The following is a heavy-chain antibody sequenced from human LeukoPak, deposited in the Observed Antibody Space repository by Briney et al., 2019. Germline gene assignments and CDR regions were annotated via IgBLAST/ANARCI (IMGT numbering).Heavy chain of an antibody. CDR3: AKTTAGYSSGRYPGWPVDY. CDR1: GFTFSSYA. Sequence: GGSLRLSCAASGFTFSSYAMYWVRQAPGKGLEWVSGFVGSGGSTYYAVSVKGRFPISRDNSKNTVYVQMNSLRAEDTAVYYCAKTTAGYSSGRYPGWPVDYWGQGTLVTVSP. V-gene: IGHV3-23*01. CDR2: FVGSGGST. J-gene: IGHJ4*02. D-gene: IGHD6-19*01.